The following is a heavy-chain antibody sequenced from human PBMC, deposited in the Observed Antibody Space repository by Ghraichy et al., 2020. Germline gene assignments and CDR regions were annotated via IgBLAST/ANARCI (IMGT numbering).Heavy chain of an antibody. CDR3: ARRRDVYYYDSSGYSLWIGDYYGMDV. CDR1: GYSFTSYW. D-gene: IGHD3-22*01. J-gene: IGHJ6*02. Sequence: GESLNISCKGSGYSFTSYWIGWVRQMPGKGLEWMGIIYPGDSDTRYSPSFQGQVTISADKSISTAYLQWSSLKASDTAMYYCARRRDVYYYDSSGYSLWIGDYYGMDVWGQGTTVTVSS. V-gene: IGHV5-51*01. CDR2: IYPGDSDT.